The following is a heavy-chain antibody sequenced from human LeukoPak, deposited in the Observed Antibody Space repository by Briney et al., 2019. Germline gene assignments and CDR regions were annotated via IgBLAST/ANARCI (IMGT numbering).Heavy chain of an antibody. V-gene: IGHV1-18*01. CDR3: AIGYSSGYSDY. CDR1: GYTFTSYA. J-gene: IGHJ4*02. D-gene: IGHD3-22*01. Sequence: GASVKVSCKASGYTFTSYAMNWVRQAPGQGLEWMGWISAYNGNTNYAQKLQGRVTMTTDTSTSTAYMELRSLRSDDTAVYYCAIGYSSGYSDYWGQGTLVTVSS. CDR2: ISAYNGNT.